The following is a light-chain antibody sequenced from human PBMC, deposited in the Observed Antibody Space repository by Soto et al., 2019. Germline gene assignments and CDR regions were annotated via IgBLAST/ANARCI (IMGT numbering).Light chain of an antibody. CDR2: STS. V-gene: IGKV3-20*01. CDR1: QSISSSY. Sequence: EIVLTQSPVTLSLSPGERATLSCRASQSISSSYLAWYQQKLGQAPRLLIHSTSSRATGIPDRFSGTGSETDFTLTISRLEPEDFAVYYCQQYDNSPITFGQGTRLEIK. J-gene: IGKJ5*01. CDR3: QQYDNSPIT.